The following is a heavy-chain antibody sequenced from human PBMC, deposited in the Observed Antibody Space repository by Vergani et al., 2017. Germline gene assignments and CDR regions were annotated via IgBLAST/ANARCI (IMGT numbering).Heavy chain of an antibody. V-gene: IGHV1-69*12. Sequence: QVQLVQSGAEVKKPGSSVKVSCKASGGTFSSYAISWVRQAPGQGLEWMGGIIPIFGTANYAQKFQGRVTITADESTSTAYMELSSLRSEDTAVYYCARTGYXSGGSCYSDNWFDPWGQGTLVTVSS. D-gene: IGHD2-15*01. CDR2: IIPIFGTA. CDR1: GGTFSSYA. J-gene: IGHJ5*02. CDR3: ARTGYXSGGSCYSDNWFDP.